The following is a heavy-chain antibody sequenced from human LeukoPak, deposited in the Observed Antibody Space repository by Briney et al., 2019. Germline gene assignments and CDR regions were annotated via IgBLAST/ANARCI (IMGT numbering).Heavy chain of an antibody. Sequence: SETLSLTCTVSGGSISSYYWSWIRQPPGKGLEWIGYIYYSGSTNYNPSLKSRVTISVDTSKNQFSLKLSSVTAADTAVYYCTRIPGYSSSFIGAFDIWGQGTMVTVSS. D-gene: IGHD6-6*01. CDR3: TRIPGYSSSFIGAFDI. J-gene: IGHJ3*02. CDR1: GGSISSYY. V-gene: IGHV4-59*01. CDR2: IYYSGST.